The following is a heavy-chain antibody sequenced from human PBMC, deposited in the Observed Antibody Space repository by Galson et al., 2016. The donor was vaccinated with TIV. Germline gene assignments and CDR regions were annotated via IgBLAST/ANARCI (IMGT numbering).Heavy chain of an antibody. V-gene: IGHV1-46*01. J-gene: IGHJ4*02. CDR1: GGTFTRYA. D-gene: IGHD7-27*01. Sequence: SVKVSCKASGGTFTRYAVSWVRQAPGQGLEWVGVIDPSGGGTTYAQRFQGRVTMTRDTSTNTVYMELSSLTSDDTAVFYCAVWANTYYFALWGQGTLITVSS. CDR3: AVWANTYYFAL. CDR2: IDPSGGGT.